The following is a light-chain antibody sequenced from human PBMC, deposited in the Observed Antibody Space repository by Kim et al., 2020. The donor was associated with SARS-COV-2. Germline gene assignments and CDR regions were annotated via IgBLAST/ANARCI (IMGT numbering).Light chain of an antibody. CDR3: QAWDSSTAGVV. Sequence: PGQTASITCAGDKLGDKYASWYQQKPGQSPVLVIYEDTKRPSGIPERFSGSNSGNTATLTISGTQAMDEADYYCQAWDSSTAGVVFGGGTQLTVL. J-gene: IGLJ2*01. V-gene: IGLV3-1*01. CDR1: KLGDKY. CDR2: EDT.